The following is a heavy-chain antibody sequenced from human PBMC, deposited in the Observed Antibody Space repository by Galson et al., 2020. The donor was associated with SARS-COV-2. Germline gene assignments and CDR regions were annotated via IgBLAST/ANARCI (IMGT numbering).Heavy chain of an antibody. Sequence: ASVKVSCKASGYTFSVYALHWVRQAPEQRLEWMGRINAGNGNTEYSQKFQDRVTITMDTSASTAYMELSSLRSEDTAVYYCARVGVTISSGYYYHFDYWGQGTLVTVSS. V-gene: IGHV1-3*01. J-gene: IGHJ4*02. CDR3: ARVGVTISSGYYYHFDY. CDR1: GYTFSVYA. CDR2: INAGNGNT. D-gene: IGHD3-22*01.